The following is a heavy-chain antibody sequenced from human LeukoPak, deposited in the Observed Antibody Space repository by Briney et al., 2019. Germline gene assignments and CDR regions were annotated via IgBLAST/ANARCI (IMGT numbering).Heavy chain of an antibody. CDR1: GGSISSGGYY. CDR3: ARDRQGYYYYMDV. J-gene: IGHJ6*03. V-gene: IGHV4-31*03. CDR2: IYYSGST. Sequence: SQTLSLTGTVSGGSISSGGYYWSWIRQHPGKGLEWIGYIYYSGSTYYNPSLKSRVTISVDTSKNQFSPKLSSVTAADTAVYYCARDRQGYYYYMDVWGKGTTVTVSS.